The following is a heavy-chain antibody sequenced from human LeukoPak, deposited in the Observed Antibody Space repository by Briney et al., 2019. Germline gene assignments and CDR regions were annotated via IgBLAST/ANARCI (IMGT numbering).Heavy chain of an antibody. J-gene: IGHJ3*02. CDR3: ARVVSSGYYYDHAFDI. CDR1: GFTFSDYW. Sequence: GGSLRLSCAASGFTFSDYWMSWVRQAPGKGLEWVADINQDESEKNHVDSVRGRFTISRDNAENSLHLQMNSLRAEDTAVYYCARVVSSGYYYDHAFDIWGQGTMVTVSS. CDR2: INQDESEK. V-gene: IGHV3-7*01. D-gene: IGHD3-22*01.